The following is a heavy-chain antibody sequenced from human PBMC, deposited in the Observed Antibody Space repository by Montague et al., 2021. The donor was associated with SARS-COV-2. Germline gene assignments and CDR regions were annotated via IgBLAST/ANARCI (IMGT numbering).Heavy chain of an antibody. Sequence: SETLSLTCTVSGGSISSYYWCWIRQPPGKGLEWIGYIYYSGSTNYNPSLTSRVTISVDTSKNQFSLMLSSVTAADTAVYYCAGEGMVRGSYYYYGMDVWGQGTTVTVS. D-gene: IGHD3-10*01. CDR3: AGEGMVRGSYYYYGMDV. CDR1: GGSISSYY. CDR2: IYYSGST. V-gene: IGHV4-59*01. J-gene: IGHJ6*02.